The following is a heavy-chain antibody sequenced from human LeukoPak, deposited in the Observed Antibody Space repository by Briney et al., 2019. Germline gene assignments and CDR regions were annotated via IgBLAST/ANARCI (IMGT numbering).Heavy chain of an antibody. CDR3: AKATFSFYYDTSGYYSFDY. Sequence: GGSLRLSCAASGFTFSSYAIHWVRQAPGKGLEWVASISYDGTNKYYADSLKGRFTISRDNSKNTLYLQMNSLRAEDTAVYYCAKATFSFYYDTSGYYSFDYWGQGTLVTVSS. V-gene: IGHV3-30*18. CDR1: GFTFSSYA. D-gene: IGHD3-22*01. CDR2: ISYDGTNK. J-gene: IGHJ4*02.